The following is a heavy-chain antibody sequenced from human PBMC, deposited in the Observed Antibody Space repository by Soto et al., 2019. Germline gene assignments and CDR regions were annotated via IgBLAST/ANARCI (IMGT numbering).Heavy chain of an antibody. J-gene: IGHJ6*03. D-gene: IGHD3-10*01. CDR2: IYYSGST. CDR3: ASSERITMVRGVEYYYYYMDV. CDR1: GGSISSYY. Sequence: PSETLSLTCTVSGGSISSYYWSWIRQPPGKGLEWIGYIYYSGSTNYNPSLKSRVTISVDTSKNQFSLKLSSVTAADTAVYYCASSERITMVRGVEYYYYYMDVWGKGTTVTVCS. V-gene: IGHV4-59*01.